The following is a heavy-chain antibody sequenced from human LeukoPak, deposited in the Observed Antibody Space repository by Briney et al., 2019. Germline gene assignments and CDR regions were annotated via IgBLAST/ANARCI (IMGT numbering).Heavy chain of an antibody. CDR2: INSDGSST. J-gene: IGHJ6*03. D-gene: IGHD6-13*01. Sequence: GGSLRLSCAASGFTFSSYWMHWVRQAPGKGLVWVSRINSDGSSTSYADSVKGRFTISRDNAKNTLYLQMNSLRAEDTAVYYCARVSSSRRYTHYYYYYYMDVWGKGTTVTVSS. CDR3: ARVSSSRRYTHYYYYYYMDV. CDR1: GFTFSSYW. V-gene: IGHV3-74*01.